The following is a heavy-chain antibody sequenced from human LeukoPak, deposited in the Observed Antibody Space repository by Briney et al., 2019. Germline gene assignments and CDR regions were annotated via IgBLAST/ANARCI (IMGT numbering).Heavy chain of an antibody. CDR2: INHSGST. J-gene: IGHJ6*03. CDR3: ARAHPPSYNWNSYYYYYYMDV. D-gene: IGHD1-7*01. Sequence: PSETLSLTCTVSGGSISSSSYYWGWIRQPPGKGLEWIGEINHSGSTNYNPSLKSRVTISVDTSKNQFSLKLSSVTAADTAVYYCARAHPPSYNWNSYYYYYYMDVWGKGTTVTVSS. V-gene: IGHV4-39*07. CDR1: GGSISSSSYY.